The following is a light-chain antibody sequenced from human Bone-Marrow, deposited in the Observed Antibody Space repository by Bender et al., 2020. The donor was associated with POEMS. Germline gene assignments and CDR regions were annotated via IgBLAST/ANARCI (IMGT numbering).Light chain of an antibody. Sequence: SALTQPASVSGSPGQSITISCTGSSNDVAAYDYVSWYQQYPGKAPKLMISDVSNRPSGISSRFSGSKSGNTASLTISGLQAEDEAHYFCASYTNPNSLVFGGGTKVTVL. CDR3: ASYTNPNSLV. V-gene: IGLV2-14*03. CDR1: SNDVAAYDY. J-gene: IGLJ2*01. CDR2: DVS.